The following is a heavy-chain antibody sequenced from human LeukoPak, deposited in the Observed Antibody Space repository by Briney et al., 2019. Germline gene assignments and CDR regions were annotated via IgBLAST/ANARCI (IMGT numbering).Heavy chain of an antibody. CDR1: GFTFSYYG. D-gene: IGHD3-10*01. Sequence: PGGSLRLSCAASGFTFSYYGMHWVRQAPGKGLEWVAFIRYDGNDKYYADSVKGRFTISRDTSRNTLYLQMNSLRLEDMAVYYCAKDFRRLWFGEFDYWGQGTLVTVSS. CDR2: IRYDGNDK. J-gene: IGHJ4*02. V-gene: IGHV3-30*02. CDR3: AKDFRRLWFGEFDY.